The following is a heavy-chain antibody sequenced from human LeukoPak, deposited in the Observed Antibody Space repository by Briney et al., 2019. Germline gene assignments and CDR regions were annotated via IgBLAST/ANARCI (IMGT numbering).Heavy chain of an antibody. CDR3: AKQSAGSAAWYSLHYDF. Sequence: GGSLRLSCAASGFTLSSYAMTWVRQAPWRGLEWVSSVDGGGGGTYYADSVKGRFTISRDNSKDTLYLQMNGLRAEDTAVYFCAKQSAGSAAWYSLHYDFWGQGTLVTVSS. J-gene: IGHJ4*02. D-gene: IGHD3-10*01. CDR2: VDGGGGGT. V-gene: IGHV3-23*01. CDR1: GFTLSSYA.